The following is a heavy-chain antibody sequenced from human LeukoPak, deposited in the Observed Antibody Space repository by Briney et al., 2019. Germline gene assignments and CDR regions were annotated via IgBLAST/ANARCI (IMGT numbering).Heavy chain of an antibody. J-gene: IGHJ6*03. V-gene: IGHV4-39*07. CDR1: GGSISSSSYY. CDR2: IYYSGST. CDR3: ARDRVRYYYYMDV. D-gene: IGHD2-21*01. Sequence: SETLSLTCTVSGGSISSSSYYWGWIRQPPGKGLEWIGSIYYSGSTYYNPSLKSRVTISVDTSKNQFSLKLSSVTAADTAVYYCARDRVRYYYYMDVWGKGTTVTISS.